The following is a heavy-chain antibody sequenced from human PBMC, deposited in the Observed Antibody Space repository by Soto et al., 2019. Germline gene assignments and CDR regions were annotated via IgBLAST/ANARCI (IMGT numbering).Heavy chain of an antibody. CDR2: IYGGGST. V-gene: IGHV3-53*01. Sequence: GGSLRLSCAASGFTVSSNYMSWVRQAPGKGLEWVSVIYGGGSTYYADSVKGRFTISRDNSKNTLYLQMNSLRAEDTAVYYCARDRSSGWYAFDIWGQGTMVTVSS. D-gene: IGHD6-19*01. CDR1: GFTVSSNY. J-gene: IGHJ3*02. CDR3: ARDRSSGWYAFDI.